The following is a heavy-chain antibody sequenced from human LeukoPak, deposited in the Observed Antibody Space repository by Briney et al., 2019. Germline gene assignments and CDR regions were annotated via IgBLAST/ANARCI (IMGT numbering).Heavy chain of an antibody. CDR2: IYDSGST. V-gene: IGHV4-59*01. CDR1: GGSISSNY. J-gene: IGHJ4*02. Sequence: SETLSLTCTVSGGSISSNYWSWIRQPPGKGLEWIGYIYDSGSTNYNPSLNSRATISEDMSKNQFSLKVRSVTAADTAVYYCARSTGGWSHFDHWGQGILVTVSS. D-gene: IGHD6-19*01. CDR3: ARSTGGWSHFDH.